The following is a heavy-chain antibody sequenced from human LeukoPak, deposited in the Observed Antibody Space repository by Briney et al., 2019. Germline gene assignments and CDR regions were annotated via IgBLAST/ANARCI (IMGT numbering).Heavy chain of an antibody. J-gene: IGHJ4*02. CDR3: AKEIAAAGTWPFDY. CDR1: GFNFRSCG. CDR2: ISGSGGNT. V-gene: IGHV3-23*01. D-gene: IGHD6-13*01. Sequence: PGGSLRLSCAASGFNFRSCGMSWVRQAPGKGPEWVSVISGSGGNTDYADSVKGRFTISRDNSKNTLYLQMNSLRAEDTAVYYCAKEIAAAGTWPFDYWGQGTLVTVSS.